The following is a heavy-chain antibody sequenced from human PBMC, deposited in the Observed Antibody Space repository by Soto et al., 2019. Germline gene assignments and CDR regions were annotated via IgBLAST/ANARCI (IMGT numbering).Heavy chain of an antibody. V-gene: IGHV4-34*01. Sequence: SETQSLTCAVYGASFSGYYWHWIRQPPGKGLEWIGEINPDGGTNYHPSLKSRLTMSVDTAKNQFSLKLNSVTAADTAVYYCARIPVDTYMIYWSDPWGQGTQVTVSS. CDR3: ARIPVDTYMIYWSDP. CDR2: INPDGGT. CDR1: GASFSGYY. D-gene: IGHD3-16*01. J-gene: IGHJ5*02.